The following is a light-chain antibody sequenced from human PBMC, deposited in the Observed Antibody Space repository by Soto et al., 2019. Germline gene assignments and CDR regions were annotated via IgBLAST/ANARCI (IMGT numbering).Light chain of an antibody. CDR3: MQALQTPWT. J-gene: IGKJ1*01. CDR1: QSLLHSNGYNY. V-gene: IGKV2-28*01. Sequence: DIVMTQSPLSLPVTPGEPASISRRSSQSLLHSNGYNYLDWYLQKPGQSPQLLIYLGSNRASGVPDRFSGSGSGTDFTLKISRVEAEDVGVYYCMQALQTPWTFGQET. CDR2: LGS.